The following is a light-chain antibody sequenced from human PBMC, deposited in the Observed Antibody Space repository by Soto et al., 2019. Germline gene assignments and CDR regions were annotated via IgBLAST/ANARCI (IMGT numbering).Light chain of an antibody. V-gene: IGKV1-5*03. Sequence: DIQMTQSPSTLSASVGDRITITCRASQNINTWLAWYQQIPGKAPKLLIYAGSTLQRGVPSRFSGSGSGTEFTLTISSLQPDDFATFYCLQYKTYSRTFGQGTTVEVK. J-gene: IGKJ1*01. CDR1: QNINTW. CDR3: LQYKTYSRT. CDR2: AGS.